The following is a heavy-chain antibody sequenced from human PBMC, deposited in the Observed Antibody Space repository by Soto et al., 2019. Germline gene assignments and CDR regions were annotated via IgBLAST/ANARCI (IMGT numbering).Heavy chain of an antibody. J-gene: IGHJ3*02. CDR1: GYTVTSYG. D-gene: IGHD2-15*01. Sequence: ASLKGSCNSSGYTVTSYGLSWVRQAPAKGLEWMGWISAYNGNTNYAQKLQGRVTMTTDTSTSTAYMELRSLRSDDTAVYYCARCCRTDIVVVVAATSHDAFDIWGQGTMVTVSS. CDR2: ISAYNGNT. V-gene: IGHV1-18*01. CDR3: ARCCRTDIVVVVAATSHDAFDI.